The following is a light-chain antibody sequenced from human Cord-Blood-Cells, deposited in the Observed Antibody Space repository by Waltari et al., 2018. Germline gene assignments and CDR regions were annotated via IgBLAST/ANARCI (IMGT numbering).Light chain of an antibody. V-gene: IGLV1-44*01. J-gene: IGLJ1*01. CDR3: AAWDDSLNGYV. Sequence: QSVLTQPPSASGNPGQRVTIPRSGCSANLGCNPVTWYQQLPGTAPKLLIDSNNQRPSGVPDRFSGSKSGTSASLAISGLQSEDEADYYCAAWDDSLNGYVFGTGTKVTVL. CDR1: SANLGCNP. CDR2: SNN.